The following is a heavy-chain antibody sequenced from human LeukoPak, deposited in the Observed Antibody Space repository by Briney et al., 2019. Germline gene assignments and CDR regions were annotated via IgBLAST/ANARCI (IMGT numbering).Heavy chain of an antibody. CDR2: ISGSGGST. CDR3: ARDVGGYSVNWFDP. J-gene: IGHJ5*02. V-gene: IGHV3-23*01. CDR1: GFTFDDYA. D-gene: IGHD2-15*01. Sequence: GGSLRLSCAASGFTFDDYAMHWVRQAPGKGLEWVSAISGSGGSTYYADSVKGRFTISRDNSKNTLYLQMNSLRSEDTAVYYCARDVGGYSVNWFDPWGQGTLVTVSS.